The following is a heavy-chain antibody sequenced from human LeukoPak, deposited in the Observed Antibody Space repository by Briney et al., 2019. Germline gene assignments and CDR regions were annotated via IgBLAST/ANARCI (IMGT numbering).Heavy chain of an antibody. J-gene: IGHJ2*01. D-gene: IGHD1-1*01. CDR3: TTLGGDNWFDWNFDL. CDR2: IRGKIDGGTA. V-gene: IGHV3-15*01. CDR1: GLGFDNAW. Sequence: PGGSLRLSCAASGLGFDNAWMSWVRQVPGKGLEWVGRIRGKIDGGTADYAAPVKGRFTISRDDSENTLHLHLTSLQIEDAAVYYCTTLGGDNWFDWNFDLWGRGTLVTVHS.